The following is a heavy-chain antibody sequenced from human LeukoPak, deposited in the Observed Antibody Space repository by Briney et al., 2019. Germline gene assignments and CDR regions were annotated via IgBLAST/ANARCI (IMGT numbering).Heavy chain of an antibody. CDR1: GYTFTGYH. D-gene: IGHD4-17*01. J-gene: IGHJ4*02. CDR3: ARAENDYGDYVYY. Sequence: ASVKVSCKASGYTFTGYHMHWVRQAPGQGLEWMGWINTNTGNPTYAQGFTGRFVFSLDTSVSTAYLQISSLKAEDTAVYYCARAENDYGDYVYYWGQGTLVTVSS. V-gene: IGHV7-4-1*02. CDR2: INTNTGNP.